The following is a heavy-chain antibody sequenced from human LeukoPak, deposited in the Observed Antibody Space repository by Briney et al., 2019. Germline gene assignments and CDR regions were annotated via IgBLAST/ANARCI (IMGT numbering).Heavy chain of an antibody. Sequence: ASVKVSCKASGYTFITYEVNWVRQAPGQGLEWMGWMNPNSGNTGYAQKFQGRVTMTRNTSISTAYMELSSLRSEDTGVYYCATDVSNRGRYSGPDSFDLWGHGTMVTVSS. CDR3: ATDVSNRGRYSGPDSFDL. CDR1: GYTFITYE. CDR2: MNPNSGNT. D-gene: IGHD1-26*01. V-gene: IGHV1-8*01. J-gene: IGHJ3*01.